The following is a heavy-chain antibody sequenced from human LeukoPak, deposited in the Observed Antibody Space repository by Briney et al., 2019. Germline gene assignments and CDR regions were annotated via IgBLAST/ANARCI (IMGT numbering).Heavy chain of an antibody. V-gene: IGHV3-53*01. CDR1: GFTVSSNY. CDR3: ARAPLPKTYYYYYMDV. Sequence: PGGSLRLSCAASGFTVSSNYMSWVRQAPGKGLEWVSVIYSGGSTYYADSVKGRFTISRDNAKNSMYLQMNSLRAEDTAVYYCARAPLPKTYYYYYMDVWGKGTTVTVSS. J-gene: IGHJ6*03. CDR2: IYSGGST.